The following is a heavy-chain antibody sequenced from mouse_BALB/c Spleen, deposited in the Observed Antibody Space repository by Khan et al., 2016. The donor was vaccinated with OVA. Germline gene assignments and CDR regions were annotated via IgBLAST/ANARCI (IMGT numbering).Heavy chain of an antibody. Sequence: QVQLQQSGAELARPGASLKMSCMASGYTFTSYTIHWIKLGPGQGLEWIGYINPSNGYTNYNQKFKDKATLTADKSSTTAYMQLSSLTSDDSAVYNCVRDGAYHRNDGWFAYWGQGTLVTVSA. CDR3: VRDGAYHRNDGWFAY. D-gene: IGHD2-14*01. J-gene: IGHJ3*01. V-gene: IGHV1-4*01. CDR1: GYTFTSYT. CDR2: INPSNGYT.